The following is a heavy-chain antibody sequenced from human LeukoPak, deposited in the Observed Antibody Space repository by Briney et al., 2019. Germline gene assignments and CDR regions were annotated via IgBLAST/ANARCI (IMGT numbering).Heavy chain of an antibody. V-gene: IGHV3-64*03. Sequence: GGSLRLSCSVSGFTFSSYAMHWVRQAPGKGLEYVSTISSNGGSTHNADSVKGRFTISRDNSKNTLYLQMSSLRAEDTAVYYCVKDPYCSSTSCYAAFDIWGQGTIVTVSS. CDR2: ISSNGGST. D-gene: IGHD2-2*01. CDR3: VKDPYCSSTSCYAAFDI. CDR1: GFTFSSYA. J-gene: IGHJ3*02.